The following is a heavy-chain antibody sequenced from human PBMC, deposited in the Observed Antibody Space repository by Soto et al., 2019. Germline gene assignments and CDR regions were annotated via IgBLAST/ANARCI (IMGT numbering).Heavy chain of an antibody. CDR1: GFTFGDYS. V-gene: IGHV3-49*03. Sequence: PGGSLRLSCTTSGFTFGDYSMSWFRQAPGKGLEWIGFITSEAFGGTTEYAASVKGRFTISRDDAKNIAYLQMNSLKTEDTAVNYCTRAVLLRHCDWCFAYWGQGA. CDR3: TRAVLLRHCDWCFAY. CDR2: ITSEAFGGTT. J-gene: IGHJ4*02. D-gene: IGHD3-9*01.